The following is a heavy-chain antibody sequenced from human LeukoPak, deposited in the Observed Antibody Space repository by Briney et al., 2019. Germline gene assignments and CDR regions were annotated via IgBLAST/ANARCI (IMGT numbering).Heavy chain of an antibody. Sequence: PGGSLRLSCAASGVTFSIDAMSWVRQAPGKGLEWVSGISGSGGSTYYADSVKGRFTISRDNPQKTLYLQMNSLRAEDTAVYYCAKRGYSSSWYLPHFDYWGQGTLVTVSS. CDR2: ISGSGGST. D-gene: IGHD6-13*01. CDR1: GVTFSIDA. V-gene: IGHV3-23*01. CDR3: AKRGYSSSWYLPHFDY. J-gene: IGHJ4*02.